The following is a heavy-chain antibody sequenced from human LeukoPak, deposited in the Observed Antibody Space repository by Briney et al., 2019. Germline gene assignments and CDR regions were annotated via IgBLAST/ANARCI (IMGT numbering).Heavy chain of an antibody. CDR2: IFPSGGEI. CDR3: ATYRQVLLPFES. CDR1: GFTFSTFA. J-gene: IGHJ4*02. V-gene: IGHV3-23*01. Sequence: GGSLRLSCAASGFTFSTFAMIWVRQPPGKGLEWVSSIFPSGGEIHYADSVRGRFIISRDNSKSTLSLQMNSLRAEDTAIYYCATYRQVLLPFESWGQGTLVTVSS. D-gene: IGHD2-8*02.